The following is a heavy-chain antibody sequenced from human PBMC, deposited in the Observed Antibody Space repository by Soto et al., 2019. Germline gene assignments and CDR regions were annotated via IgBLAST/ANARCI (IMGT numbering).Heavy chain of an antibody. Sequence: QVQLVQSGAEVKKPGASVKVSCKASGYTFTSYGISWVRQAPGQGLEGMGWISAYNGNTNYAQKLQGRVTMTTDSSTSTAYMELRSLRSDDTAVYYCASGPGGVTTYYYGMDVWGQGPTVTVSS. D-gene: IGHD4-17*01. CDR3: ASGPGGVTTYYYGMDV. CDR1: GYTFTSYG. V-gene: IGHV1-18*01. CDR2: ISAYNGNT. J-gene: IGHJ6*02.